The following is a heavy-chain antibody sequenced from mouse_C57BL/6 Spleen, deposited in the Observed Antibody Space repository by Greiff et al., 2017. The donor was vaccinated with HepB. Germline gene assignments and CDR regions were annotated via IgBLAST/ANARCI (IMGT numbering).Heavy chain of an antibody. Sequence: EVKLMESGGGLVQPGGSLSLSCAASGFTFTDYYMSWVRQPPGKALEWLGFIRNKANGYTTEYSASVKGRFTISRDNSQSILYLQMNALRAEDSATYYCARSPYGSSSFAYWGQGTLVTVSA. J-gene: IGHJ3*01. CDR1: GFTFTDYY. CDR3: ARSPYGSSSFAY. CDR2: IRNKANGYTT. V-gene: IGHV7-3*01. D-gene: IGHD1-1*01.